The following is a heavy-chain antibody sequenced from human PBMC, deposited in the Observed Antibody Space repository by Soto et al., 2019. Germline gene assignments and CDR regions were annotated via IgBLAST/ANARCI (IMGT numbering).Heavy chain of an antibody. Sequence: EVQLVESGGGLVQPGGSLRLSCAASGFTFSNYWMHWVRQSPGKGLVWVSRIKTDGSDTHYADSVTGRFTISRDNAKNTLYLQMNSLRDEDTAVYECARPRKSDWADDIWGQGTMVIVSS. J-gene: IGHJ3*02. V-gene: IGHV3-74*01. CDR2: IKTDGSDT. CDR1: GFTFSNYW. D-gene: IGHD3-9*01. CDR3: ARPRKSDWADDI.